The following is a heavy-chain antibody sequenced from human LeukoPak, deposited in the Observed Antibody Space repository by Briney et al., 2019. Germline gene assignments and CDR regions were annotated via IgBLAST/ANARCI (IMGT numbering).Heavy chain of an antibody. J-gene: IGHJ6*03. V-gene: IGHV3-74*01. Sequence: GGSLRLSCAASGFTFNSYWMHWVRQAPGKGLVWVSRINSDVSSTIYADSGKGRFTISRDNAKNTLYLQMNSLRAEDTAVYYCARTAYYMDVWGKGTTVTVSS. CDR3: ARTAYYMDV. CDR2: INSDVSST. CDR1: GFTFNSYW.